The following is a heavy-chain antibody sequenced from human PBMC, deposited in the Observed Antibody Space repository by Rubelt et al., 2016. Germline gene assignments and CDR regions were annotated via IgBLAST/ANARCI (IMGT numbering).Heavy chain of an antibody. D-gene: IGHD2-15*01. CDR2: IYYSGST. J-gene: IGHJ6*02. V-gene: IGHV4-59*01. CDR3: ACRIGYYGVDV. Sequence: QVQLQESGPGLVKPSETLSLTCTVSGGSISGYYWGWIRQPPGKGLAWLGYIYYSGSTNYNPSLKSRVTISVDTSKKQFSLKLNSVTAADTAVYYCACRIGYYGVDVWGQGTTVTVSS. CDR1: GGSISGYY.